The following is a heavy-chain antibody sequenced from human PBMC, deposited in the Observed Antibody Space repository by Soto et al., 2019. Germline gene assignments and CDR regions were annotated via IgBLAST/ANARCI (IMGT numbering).Heavy chain of an antibody. CDR2: TYHSGST. Sequence: SETLSLTCAVSGVSISEDNWWNWVRQPPGKGLEWIGETYHSGSTNYNPSLKSRVTMSVVKSQNLFSLRLTSVTAADTAMYYCARGHDSFDPWGQGTLVTVSS. CDR3: ARGHDSFDP. CDR1: GVSISEDNW. J-gene: IGHJ5*02. V-gene: IGHV4-4*02.